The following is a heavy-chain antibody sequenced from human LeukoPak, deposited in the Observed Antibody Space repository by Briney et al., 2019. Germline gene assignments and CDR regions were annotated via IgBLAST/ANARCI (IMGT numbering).Heavy chain of an antibody. CDR2: INHSGST. CDR1: GGSFSGYY. CDR3: ARRLSIVVVSRFDP. D-gene: IGHD3-22*01. Sequence: PSETLSLTCAVYGGSFSGYYWSWIRQPPGKGLEWIGEINHSGSTNYNPSLKSRVTISVDTSKNQFSLKLSSVTAADTAVYYCARRLSIVVVSRFDPWGQGTLVTVSS. J-gene: IGHJ5*02. V-gene: IGHV4-34*01.